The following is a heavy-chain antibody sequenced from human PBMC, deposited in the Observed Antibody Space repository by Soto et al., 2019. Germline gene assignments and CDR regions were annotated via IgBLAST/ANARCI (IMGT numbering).Heavy chain of an antibody. V-gene: IGHV1-18*01. CDR2: IIAINGKT. Sequence: GASVKVSCKASGGTFSSYTISWVRQAPGQGLEWMGRIIAINGKTNYAQKLQGRVTMTTDTSTSTAYMELRSLRSDDTAVYYCARDLQGHWTNCGSGGSCLNKYYFDYWGQGTLVTVSS. CDR3: ARDLQGHWTNCGSGGSCLNKYYFDY. J-gene: IGHJ4*02. D-gene: IGHD2-15*01. CDR1: GGTFSSYT.